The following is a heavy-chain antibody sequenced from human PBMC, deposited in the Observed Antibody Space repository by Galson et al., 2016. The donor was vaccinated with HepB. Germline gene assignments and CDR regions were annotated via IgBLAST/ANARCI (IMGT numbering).Heavy chain of an antibody. V-gene: IGHV4-39*01. D-gene: IGHD3-16*01. CDR1: GGSISSSNYY. CDR3: ARFYVFPHDAFDI. CDR2: AYYGGST. J-gene: IGHJ3*02. Sequence: SETLSLTCTVSGGSISSSNYYWAWIRQAPGKGLEWIGSAYYGGSTYYNPSLKSRVTISVDTSRNQYFLKLTSVTAADTAVYFCARFYVFPHDAFDIWGQGTMVTDSS.